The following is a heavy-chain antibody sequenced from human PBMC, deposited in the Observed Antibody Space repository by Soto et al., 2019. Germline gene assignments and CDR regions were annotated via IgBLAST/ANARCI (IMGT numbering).Heavy chain of an antibody. D-gene: IGHD2-15*01. CDR2: IIPIFGTA. Sequence: GASVKVSCKASGGTFSSYAISWVRQAPGQGLEWMGGIIPIFGTANYAQKFQGRVTITADESTSTAYMELSSLRSEDTAVYYCARDWGYCSGGSCYPYYYYGMDVWGQGTTVTVSS. V-gene: IGHV1-69*13. CDR1: GGTFSSYA. CDR3: ARDWGYCSGGSCYPYYYYGMDV. J-gene: IGHJ6*02.